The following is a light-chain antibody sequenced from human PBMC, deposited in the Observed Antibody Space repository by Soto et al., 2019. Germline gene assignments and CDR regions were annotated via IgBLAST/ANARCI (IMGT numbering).Light chain of an antibody. CDR2: DAS. V-gene: IGKV1-13*02. CDR3: QQFNSYPFA. Sequence: AVQLTQSPSSLSASVGDRVTITCRASQGVSRDLAWYQQKPGQPPKLLIYDASNLESGVPSSFSASGSGTDFTLTIASLQPEEFATYYWQQFNSYPFAFVQGTRLEIK. J-gene: IGKJ5*01. CDR1: QGVSRD.